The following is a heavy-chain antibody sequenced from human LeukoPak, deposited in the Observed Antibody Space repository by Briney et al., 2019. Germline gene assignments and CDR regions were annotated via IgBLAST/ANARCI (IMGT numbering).Heavy chain of an antibody. CDR2: INHSGST. Sequence: SETLSLTCAVYGGSFSGYYWSWIRQPPGKGLEWIGEINHSGSTNYNPSLKSRVTISVDTSKNQFSLKLSSVTAADTAVYYCARGVGATAGFDYWGQGTLVTVSS. CDR3: ARGVGATAGFDY. J-gene: IGHJ4*02. D-gene: IGHD1-26*01. CDR1: GGSFSGYY. V-gene: IGHV4-34*01.